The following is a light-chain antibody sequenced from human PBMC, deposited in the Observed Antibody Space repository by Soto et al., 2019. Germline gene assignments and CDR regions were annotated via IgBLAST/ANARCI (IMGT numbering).Light chain of an antibody. CDR1: QDISNY. CDR2: DAS. V-gene: IGKV1-33*01. Sequence: DIQMTQSPSSLSASVGDRVTITCQASQDISNYLNWYQQKPGKAPKLLIYDASNLETGVPSRFSGSGSGTDFTFTISSLKPEDIATYSCQQYDNLPTFGQGTRLEIK. J-gene: IGKJ5*01. CDR3: QQYDNLPT.